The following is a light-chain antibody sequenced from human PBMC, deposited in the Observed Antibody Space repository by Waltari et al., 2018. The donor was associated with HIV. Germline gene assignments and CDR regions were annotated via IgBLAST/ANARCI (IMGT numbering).Light chain of an antibody. CDR3: QRAVNAPYT. J-gene: IGKJ2*01. CDR2: AAS. Sequence: DIQMSQSPSFLSASVGDRVTITCRASQSINTYLNWYQQKPGKAPKLLIYAASTLQRGVPSRFSGSGSGTDFTLTITSLQSEDFATYYCQRAVNAPYTFGQGTRVDIK. CDR1: QSINTY. V-gene: IGKV1-39*01.